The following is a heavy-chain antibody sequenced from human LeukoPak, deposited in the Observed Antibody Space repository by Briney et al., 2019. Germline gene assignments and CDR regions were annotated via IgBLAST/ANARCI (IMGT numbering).Heavy chain of an antibody. V-gene: IGHV3-7*01. J-gene: IGHJ4*02. CDR2: IKTDGSEK. CDR1: GFTFSNYW. Sequence: GGSLRLSCEGSGFTFSNYWMGWVRQAPGKGLQWVANIKTDGSEKYYVDSVKGRFTTSRDNAKNSLYLQMNSLRAEDTAVYYCATYSSLNRREFQFWGQGTLVTVSS. D-gene: IGHD3-22*01. CDR3: ATYSSLNRREFQF.